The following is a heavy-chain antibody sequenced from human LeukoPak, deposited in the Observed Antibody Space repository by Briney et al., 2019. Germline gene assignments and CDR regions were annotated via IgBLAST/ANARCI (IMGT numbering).Heavy chain of an antibody. CDR3: ARDVHGTLDY. Sequence: PGGSLRLSCEASGFTLSNYWMAWVRQAPGKGLEWVANIRQGGRDKGCADSVKGRFTISRDNAKNSLYLQMNSLGAEDSGIYYCARDVHGTLDYWGQGTLVTVSS. CDR1: GFTLSNYW. CDR2: IRQGGRDK. V-gene: IGHV3-7*01. D-gene: IGHD1-26*01. J-gene: IGHJ4*02.